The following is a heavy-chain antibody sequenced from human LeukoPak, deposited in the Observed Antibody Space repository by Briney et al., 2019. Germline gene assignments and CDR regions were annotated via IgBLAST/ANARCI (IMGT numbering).Heavy chain of an antibody. CDR2: INPSGGST. Sequence: ASVKVSCKASGYTFTSYYMHWVRQAPGQGLEWMGIINPSGGSTSYAQKFQGRVTMTRDTSTSTVYMELSSLRSEDTAVYYCARVGRGSRQLEDAFDIWGQGTMVTVSS. V-gene: IGHV1-46*01. D-gene: IGHD1-1*01. J-gene: IGHJ3*02. CDR3: ARVGRGSRQLEDAFDI. CDR1: GYTFTSYY.